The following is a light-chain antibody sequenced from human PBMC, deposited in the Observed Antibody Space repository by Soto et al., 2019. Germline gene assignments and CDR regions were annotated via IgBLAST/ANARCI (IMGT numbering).Light chain of an antibody. J-gene: IGLJ2*01. V-gene: IGLV2-8*01. CDR3: KSYAGSNTYV. CDR2: EVV. CDR1: KNDIGVYDF. Sequence: QSALTQPPSASGSPGQSVTISCTGTKNDIGVYDFVSWYQHHPGKAPRLIIYEVVQRPSGVPDRFSGSKSGNTASLTVSGLQAADEDDYFCKSYAGSNTYVFGGGTKLTVL.